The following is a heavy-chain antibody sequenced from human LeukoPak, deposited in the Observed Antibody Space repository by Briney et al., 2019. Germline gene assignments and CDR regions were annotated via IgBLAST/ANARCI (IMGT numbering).Heavy chain of an antibody. V-gene: IGHV4-59*12. J-gene: IGHJ6*03. D-gene: IGHD4-17*01. CDR3: ARVGTVTLYYYYMDV. Sequence: PSKTLSLTCTVTGRSISSYYWSWIRQPPGKGLEWIGYIYYSGSTNYNPYLKSRVTISVDTSKNKFSLKLSSVTAADTAVYYCARVGTVTLYYYYMDVWGKGTTVTVSS. CDR2: IYYSGST. CDR1: GRSISSYY.